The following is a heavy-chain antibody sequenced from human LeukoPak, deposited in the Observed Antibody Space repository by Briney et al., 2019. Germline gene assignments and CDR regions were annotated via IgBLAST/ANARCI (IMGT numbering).Heavy chain of an antibody. V-gene: IGHV3-23*01. Sequence: GGPLRLSCAASGFTFSSYAMSWVRQAPGKGLEWVSGISGSGGSTYYADSVKGQFTISRDNSKNTLYLQMNNLRAEDTALYYCAKGRYDSSGPANTFDYWGQGTLVTVSS. CDR1: GFTFSSYA. D-gene: IGHD3-22*01. J-gene: IGHJ4*02. CDR3: AKGRYDSSGPANTFDY. CDR2: ISGSGGST.